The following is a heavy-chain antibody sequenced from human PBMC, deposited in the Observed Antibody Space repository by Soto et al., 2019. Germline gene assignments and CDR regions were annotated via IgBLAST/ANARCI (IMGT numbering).Heavy chain of an antibody. D-gene: IGHD2-15*01. CDR3: ARDSPDCSGGSCYSHAHYYGMDV. J-gene: IGHJ6*02. CDR1: GGSISSGDYY. Sequence: SETLSLTCTVSGGSISSGDYYWSWIRQPPGEGLEWIGYIYYSGSTYYNPSLKSRVTISVDTSKNQFSLKLSSVTAADTAVYYCARDSPDCSGGSCYSHAHYYGMDVWGQGTTVTVSS. V-gene: IGHV4-30-4*01. CDR2: IYYSGST.